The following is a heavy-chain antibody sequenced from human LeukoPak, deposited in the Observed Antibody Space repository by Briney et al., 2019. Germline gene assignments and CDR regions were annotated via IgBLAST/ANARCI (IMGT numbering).Heavy chain of an antibody. D-gene: IGHD3-22*01. CDR3: ARGRSSSYYYPLDY. J-gene: IGHJ4*02. V-gene: IGHV3-7*01. CDR2: IKEDGSEK. CDR1: AFTFSDYW. Sequence: GGSLRLSCAASAFTFSDYWMTWVRQAPGKGLERVANIKEDGSEKYYVDSVKGRFTVSRDYGKNSLYLQMNSLRAEDTAVYYCARGRSSSYYYPLDYWGQGTLVTVSS.